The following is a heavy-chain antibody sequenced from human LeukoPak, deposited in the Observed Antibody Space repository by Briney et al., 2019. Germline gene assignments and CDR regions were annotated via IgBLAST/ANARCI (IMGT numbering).Heavy chain of an antibody. Sequence: PGGSLRLSCAASGFTFSSYGMHWVRQAPGKGLECVSVIYSGGSTYYADSVKGRFTISRDNSKNTLYLQMNSLRAEDTAVYYCARDRYSYRYHDYWGQGTLVTVSS. CDR1: GFTFSSYG. D-gene: IGHD5-18*01. J-gene: IGHJ4*02. CDR3: ARDRYSYRYHDY. V-gene: IGHV3-66*01. CDR2: IYSGGST.